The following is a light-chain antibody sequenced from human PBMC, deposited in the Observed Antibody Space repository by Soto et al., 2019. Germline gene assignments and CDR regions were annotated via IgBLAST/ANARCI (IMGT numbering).Light chain of an antibody. CDR3: QSYDSSLSGYVV. CDR1: SSNIGAGYD. J-gene: IGLJ2*01. CDR2: VNN. Sequence: SVLTQPPSVSGAPGQRVTISCTGSSSNIGAGYDVHWYQQLPGTAPKLLIYVNNNRPSGVPDRFSGSKSGTSASLAITGLQAEDEADYYCQSYDSSLSGYVVFGGGTQLTVL. V-gene: IGLV1-40*01.